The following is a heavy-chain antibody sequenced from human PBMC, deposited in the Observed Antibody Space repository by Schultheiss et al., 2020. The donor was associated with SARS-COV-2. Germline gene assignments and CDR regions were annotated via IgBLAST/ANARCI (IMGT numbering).Heavy chain of an antibody. CDR3: AKGAFDYGDYVRSYYFDY. CDR2: ISWNSGSI. Sequence: SLKISCAASGFTFDDYAMHWVRQAPGKGLEWVSGISWNSGSIGYADSVKGRFTISRDNAKNSLYLQMNSLRAEDTALYYCAKGAFDYGDYVRSYYFDYWGQGTLVTVSS. CDR1: GFTFDDYA. V-gene: IGHV3-9*01. D-gene: IGHD4-17*01. J-gene: IGHJ4*02.